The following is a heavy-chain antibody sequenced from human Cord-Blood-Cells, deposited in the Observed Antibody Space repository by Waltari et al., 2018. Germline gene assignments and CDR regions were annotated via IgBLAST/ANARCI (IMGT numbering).Heavy chain of an antibody. V-gene: IGHV1-24*01. Sequence: QVQLLQSGSAVKKPGASVKVSCKVSGYTLTELSMHWVRQAPGKGLAWMGGFDPEDGETIYAQKFQGRVTMTEDTSTDTAYMELSSLRSEDTAVYYCATGFMLWLRLLGAFDIWGQGTMVTVSS. J-gene: IGHJ3*02. CDR1: GYTLTELS. D-gene: IGHD5-12*01. CDR3: ATGFMLWLRLLGAFDI. CDR2: FDPEDGET.